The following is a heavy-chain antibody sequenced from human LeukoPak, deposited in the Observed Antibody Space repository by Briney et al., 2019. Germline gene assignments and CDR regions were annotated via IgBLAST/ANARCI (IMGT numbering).Heavy chain of an antibody. V-gene: IGHV3-23*01. J-gene: IGHJ3*02. CDR2: ISGSGGST. CDR1: GFTFSSFG. Sequence: QPGGSLRLSCAASGFTFSSFGMSWVRQAPGKGLEWVSVISGSGGSTYYADSVKGRFTISRDNSKNTLYLQMNSLRAEDTAVYYCAKASRWYYDSSGYDAFDIWGQGTMVTVSS. CDR3: AKASRWYYDSSGYDAFDI. D-gene: IGHD3-22*01.